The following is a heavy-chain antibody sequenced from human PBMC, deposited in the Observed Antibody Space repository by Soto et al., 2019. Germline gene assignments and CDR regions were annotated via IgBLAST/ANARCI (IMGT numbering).Heavy chain of an antibody. CDR2: IIPIFGTA. CDR1: GCTFSSYP. CDR3: ATHMTTVGYGYVMDV. J-gene: IGHJ6*02. Sequence: SVKVSCKASGCTFSSYPISWVRQAPGQGLEWMGGIIPIFGTADYAQKFQGRVAITADESTSTAYMELSSLRSEDTAVYYCATHMTTVGYGYVMDVWGQGTMVTVSS. D-gene: IGHD4-4*01. V-gene: IGHV1-69*13.